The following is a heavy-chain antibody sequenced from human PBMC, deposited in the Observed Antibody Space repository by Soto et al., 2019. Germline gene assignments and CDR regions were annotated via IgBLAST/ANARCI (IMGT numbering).Heavy chain of an antibody. J-gene: IGHJ3*02. V-gene: IGHV4-59*01. CDR2: IYYSGST. Sequence: QVQLQESGPGLVKPSETLSLTCTVSGGSISSYYWSWIRQPPGKGLEWIGYIYYSGSTHYNPSLTSRVTISVDTSKSQFALKLSSVTAADTAVFYCASYRAGSAFDIWGQGTMVTVSS. CDR3: ASYRAGSAFDI. D-gene: IGHD3-10*01. CDR1: GGSISSYY.